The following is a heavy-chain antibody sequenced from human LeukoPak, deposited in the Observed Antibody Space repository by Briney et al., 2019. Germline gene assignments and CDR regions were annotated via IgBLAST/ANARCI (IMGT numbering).Heavy chain of an antibody. CDR3: ARGDLTGSIDY. D-gene: IGHD3-9*01. Sequence: GGSLTLSCAASGFTFSNSWMHWVRQAPGKGLVWVSRINSDGSSTSYADSVKGRFTISRDNAKNTLYLQMNSLRAEDTAVYYCARGDLTGSIDYWGQGTLVTVSS. CDR1: GFTFSNSW. J-gene: IGHJ4*02. CDR2: INSDGSST. V-gene: IGHV3-74*01.